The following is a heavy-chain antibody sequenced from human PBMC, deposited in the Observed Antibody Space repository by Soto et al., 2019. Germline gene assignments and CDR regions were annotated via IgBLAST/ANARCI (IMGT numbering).Heavy chain of an antibody. J-gene: IGHJ3*02. V-gene: IGHV4-4*07. D-gene: IGHD3-10*02. CDR1: VASISSYY. Sequence: SLTCTVSVASISSYYWILIRQPAGKGLEWIGRIYTSGSTNYNPSLKSRVTMSVDTSKNQFSLNLSSVTAAADTAVYYCARDRITLYNDGFDIWGEGTLLTV. CDR3: ARDRITLYNDGFDI. CDR2: IYTSGST.